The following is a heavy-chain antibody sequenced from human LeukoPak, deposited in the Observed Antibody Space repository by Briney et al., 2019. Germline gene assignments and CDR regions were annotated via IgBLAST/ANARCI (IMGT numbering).Heavy chain of an antibody. J-gene: IGHJ4*02. CDR3: AKEVWPGNTGWHLFDS. V-gene: IGHV3-23*01. D-gene: IGHD6-19*01. CDR1: GGSISRSN. Sequence: HPSETLSLTCTVSGGSISRSNFHWGWIRQAPGKGLEWVSAISASRRTYYADSVRGRFTISRDGSKNTLYLQMNSLRGEDTALYYCAKEVWPGNTGWHLFDSWGQGTLVTVSS. CDR2: ISASRRT.